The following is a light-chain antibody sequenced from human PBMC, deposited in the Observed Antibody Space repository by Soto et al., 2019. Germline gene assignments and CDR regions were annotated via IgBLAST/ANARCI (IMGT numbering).Light chain of an antibody. CDR2: GAS. J-gene: IGKJ1*01. CDR1: QSITTW. V-gene: IGKV1-5*01. CDR3: KQSYNTQWT. Sequence: DIQMTQSPSTLSASVGDRVTITCRASQSITTWLAWYQQKPGKAPKLLIYGASSLQSGVPSRFSGAGSGTDFTLTIANLHPEDFAIYYCKQSYNTQWTFGQGTKVDIK.